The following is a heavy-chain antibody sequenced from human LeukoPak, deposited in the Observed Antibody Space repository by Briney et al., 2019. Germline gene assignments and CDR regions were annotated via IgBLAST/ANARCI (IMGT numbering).Heavy chain of an antibody. Sequence: GGSLRLSCAASGFTFSSYEMNWVRQAPGKGLEWVSSISSSGSTIYYADSVKGRFTISRDNAKNSLYLQMNSLRAEDTAVYYCARGDSGSYYFDYWGQGTLVTVSS. J-gene: IGHJ4*02. CDR1: GFTFSSYE. CDR2: ISSSGSTI. D-gene: IGHD1-26*01. V-gene: IGHV3-48*03. CDR3: ARGDSGSYYFDY.